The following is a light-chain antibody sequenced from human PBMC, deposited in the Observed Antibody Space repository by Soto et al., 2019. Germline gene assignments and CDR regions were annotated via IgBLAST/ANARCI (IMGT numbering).Light chain of an antibody. CDR2: AAS. CDR3: QQYNNWPSRT. V-gene: IGKV3-20*01. J-gene: IGKJ1*01. CDR1: QKIKNNF. Sequence: IVLTQSPGTLSLSPGEGATLSCRASQKIKNNFLAWYQQRPGQAPRLLIHAASIRATGTPDRFTGSASGTDFTLIISRLEPEDFAVYYCQQYNNWPSRTFGQGTKVEIK.